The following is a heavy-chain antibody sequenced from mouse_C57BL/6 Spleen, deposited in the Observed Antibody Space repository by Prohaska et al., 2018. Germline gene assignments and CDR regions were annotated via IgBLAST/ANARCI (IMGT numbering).Heavy chain of an antibody. CDR3: ARHEEGYYYGSSPSWFAY. V-gene: IGHV1-62-2*01. CDR2: FYPGSGSI. Sequence: GASVKLSCKASGYTFTEYTIHWVKQRSGQGLEWIGWFYPGSGSIKYNEKFKDKATLTADKSSSTVYMELSRLTSEDSAVYFCARHEEGYYYGSSPSWFAYWGQVTLVTVSA. D-gene: IGHD1-1*01. J-gene: IGHJ3*01. CDR1: GYTFTEYT.